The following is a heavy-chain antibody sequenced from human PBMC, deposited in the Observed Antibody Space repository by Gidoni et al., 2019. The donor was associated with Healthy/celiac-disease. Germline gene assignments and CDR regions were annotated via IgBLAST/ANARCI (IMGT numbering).Heavy chain of an antibody. CDR1: GFPFSSYA. V-gene: IGHV3-30-3*01. CDR2: ISYDGSNK. Sequence: QVQLVESGGGVVQPGGSLRLSWAASGFPFSSYAMHWVRQAPGKGLEWVAVISYDGSNKYYADSVKGRFTISRDNSKNTLYLQMNSLRAEDTAVYYCASSRVTGGDYWGQGTLVTVSS. J-gene: IGHJ4*02. D-gene: IGHD3-10*01. CDR3: ASSRVTGGDY.